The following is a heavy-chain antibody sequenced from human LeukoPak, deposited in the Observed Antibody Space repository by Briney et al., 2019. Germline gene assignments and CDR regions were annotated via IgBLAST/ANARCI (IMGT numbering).Heavy chain of an antibody. Sequence: GGSLRLSCTASGFTFSAYAMMCVRDAPGKGAEWVPAICGGGGSAFSADSVKGRFTLYRDNSKYTLFLQMNSLRAEDTAVYYCARDPNGDYIGAFDMWGPGTMVTVSS. CDR2: ICGGGGSA. D-gene: IGHD4-17*01. V-gene: IGHV3-23*01. CDR1: GFTFSAYA. CDR3: ARDPNGDYIGAFDM. J-gene: IGHJ3*02.